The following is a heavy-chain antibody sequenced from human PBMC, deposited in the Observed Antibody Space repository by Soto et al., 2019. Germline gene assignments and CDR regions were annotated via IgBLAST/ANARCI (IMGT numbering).Heavy chain of an antibody. CDR3: ARDLIVGATPVGCFDY. V-gene: IGHV3-30-3*01. J-gene: IGHJ4*02. D-gene: IGHD1-26*01. CDR1: GFTFSSYA. Sequence: GGSLRLSCAASGFTFSSYAMHWVRQAPGKGLEWVAVISYDGSNKYYADSVKGRFTISRDNSKNTLYLQMNSLRAEDTAVYYCARDLIVGATPVGCFDYWGQGTLVTVYS. CDR2: ISYDGSNK.